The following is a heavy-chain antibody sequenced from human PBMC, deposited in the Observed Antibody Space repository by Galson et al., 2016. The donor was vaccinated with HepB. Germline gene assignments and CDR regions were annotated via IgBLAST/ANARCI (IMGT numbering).Heavy chain of an antibody. CDR2: IVVGSGNT. D-gene: IGHD4-11*01. J-gene: IGHJ4*02. V-gene: IGHV1-58*01. CDR1: GFTFTSSA. Sequence: SVKVSCKASGFTFTSSAVQWVRQASGQRLEWIGWIVVGSGNTNYAQKFQERVTFTRDMSTSTAYMELGSLRSEDTAVYYCAADKDYPTQNYFDYWGQGSLVAVSS. CDR3: AADKDYPTQNYFDY.